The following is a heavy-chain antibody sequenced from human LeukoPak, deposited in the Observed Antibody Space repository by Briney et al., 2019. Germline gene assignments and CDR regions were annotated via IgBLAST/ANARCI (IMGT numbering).Heavy chain of an antibody. D-gene: IGHD5-24*01. V-gene: IGHV1-18*01. Sequence: ASVKVSCMASGYTLTSHGISWVRQAPGQGLEWMGWISAYNGNTNYAQKLQGRVTMTTDTSTSTAYMELRSLRSDDTAVYYCARRGGYNYPGGYDYWGQGTLVTVSS. J-gene: IGHJ4*02. CDR2: ISAYNGNT. CDR3: ARRGGYNYPGGYDY. CDR1: GYTLTSHG.